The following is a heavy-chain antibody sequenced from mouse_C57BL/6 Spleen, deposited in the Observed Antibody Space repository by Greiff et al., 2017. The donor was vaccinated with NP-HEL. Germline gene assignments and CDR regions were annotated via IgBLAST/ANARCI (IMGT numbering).Heavy chain of an antibody. CDR3: ARGGYYGSSYVAWFAY. D-gene: IGHD1-1*01. CDR2: ISNGGGST. CDR1: GFTFSDYY. J-gene: IGHJ3*01. Sequence: EVKLVESGGGLVQPGGSLKLSCAASGFTFSDYYMYWVRQTPEKRLEWVAYISNGGGSTYYPDTVKGRFTISRDNAKTTLYLQMSRLKSEDTAMYYCARGGYYGSSYVAWFAYWGQGTLVTVSA. V-gene: IGHV5-12*01.